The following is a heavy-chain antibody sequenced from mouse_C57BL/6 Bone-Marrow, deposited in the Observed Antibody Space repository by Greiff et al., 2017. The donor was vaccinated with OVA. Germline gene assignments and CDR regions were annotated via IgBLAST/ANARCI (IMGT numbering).Heavy chain of an antibody. J-gene: IGHJ4*01. CDR3: ASEGDYDVRAMDY. Sequence: EVQGVESGGGLVKPGGSLKLSCAASGFTFSSYAMSWVRQTPEKRLEWVATISDGGSYTYYPDNVKGRFTISRDNAKNNLYLQMSHLKSEDTAMYYCASEGDYDVRAMDYWGQGTSVTVSS. CDR2: ISDGGSYT. CDR1: GFTFSSYA. D-gene: IGHD2-4*01. V-gene: IGHV5-4*01.